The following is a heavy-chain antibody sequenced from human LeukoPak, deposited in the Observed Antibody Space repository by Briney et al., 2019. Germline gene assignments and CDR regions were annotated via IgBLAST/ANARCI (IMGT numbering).Heavy chain of an antibody. CDR1: GFIFKNYA. D-gene: IGHD6-13*01. J-gene: IGHJ6*02. Sequence: PGGSLRLSCAASGFIFKNYAVNWVRQAPGKGLEWVSGITSSGGSTYYADSVKGRFTISRDNSKNTLSLQMNSLRAEDTAVYYCARDLSRTFSSTWYGETIIDYNYYGMDVWGQGTTVIVSS. CDR3: ARDLSRTFSSTWYGETIIDYNYYGMDV. V-gene: IGHV3-23*01. CDR2: ITSSGGST.